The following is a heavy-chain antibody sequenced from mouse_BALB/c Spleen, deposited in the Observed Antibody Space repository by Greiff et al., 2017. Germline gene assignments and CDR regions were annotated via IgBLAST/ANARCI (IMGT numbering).Heavy chain of an antibody. CDR1: GFNIKDTY. CDR2: IDPANGNT. J-gene: IGHJ4*01. D-gene: IGHD2-2*01. V-gene: IGHV14-3*02. CDR3: ARGGRGYYYAMDY. Sequence: EVQLVESGAELVKPGASVKLSCTASGFNIKDTYMHWVKQRPEQGLEWIGRIDPANGNTKYDPKFQGKATITADTSSNTAYLQLSSLTSEDTAVYYCARGGRGYYYAMDYWGQGTSVTVSS.